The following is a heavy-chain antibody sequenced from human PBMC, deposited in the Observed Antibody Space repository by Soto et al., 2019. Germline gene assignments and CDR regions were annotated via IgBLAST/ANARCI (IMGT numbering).Heavy chain of an antibody. CDR1: GYTFTGYY. V-gene: IGHV1-2*04. CDR2: INPNSGGT. D-gene: IGHD3-3*01. J-gene: IGHJ6*03. Sequence: ASVKVSCKASGYTFTGYYMHWVRQAPGQGLEWMGWINPNSGGTNYAQKFQGWATMTTDTSISTAYMELRSLRSDDTAVYYCARNLGPLGCYDFGQYYYYYMYVWGKGTTVTVAS. CDR3: ARNLGPLGCYDFGQYYYYYMYV.